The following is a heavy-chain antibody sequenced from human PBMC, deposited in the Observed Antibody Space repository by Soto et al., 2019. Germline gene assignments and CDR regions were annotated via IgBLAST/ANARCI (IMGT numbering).Heavy chain of an antibody. CDR1: GGSISSGDYY. Sequence: KPSETLSLTCTVSGGSISSGDYYWSWIRQPPGKGLEWIGYIYYSGSTYYNPSLKSRVTISVDTSKNQFSLKLSSVTAADTAVYYCARERRYCSGGSCPLPSYWGQGTLVTVSS. CDR3: ARERRYCSGGSCPLPSY. D-gene: IGHD2-15*01. CDR2: IYYSGST. V-gene: IGHV4-30-4*01. J-gene: IGHJ4*02.